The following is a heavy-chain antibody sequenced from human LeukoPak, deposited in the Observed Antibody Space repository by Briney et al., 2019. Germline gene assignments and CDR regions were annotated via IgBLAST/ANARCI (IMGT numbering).Heavy chain of an antibody. D-gene: IGHD6-13*01. Sequence: AAVKVSCKASGYTFTGYYMHWVRQAPGQGVEWMGWINPNSGGTNYAQKFQGRVTITRDTSISTAYMELSRLRSDETAVYYCARAGSSWYVYFDYWGQGTLVTVSS. J-gene: IGHJ4*02. CDR1: GYTFTGYY. CDR3: ARAGSSWYVYFDY. V-gene: IGHV1-2*02. CDR2: INPNSGGT.